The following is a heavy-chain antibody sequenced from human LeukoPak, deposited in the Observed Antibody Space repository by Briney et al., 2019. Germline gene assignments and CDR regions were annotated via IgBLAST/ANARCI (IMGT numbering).Heavy chain of an antibody. CDR3: ARGRPYSRAIDY. D-gene: IGHD6-13*01. CDR1: GFTFSSYS. Sequence: GGSLRLSCAASGFTFSSYSMNWVRQAPGKGLEWVSAISGSGGSTYYADSVRGRFTISRDNAKNSLYLQMNSLKAEDTAVYYCARGRPYSRAIDYWGQGTLVTVSS. J-gene: IGHJ4*02. V-gene: IGHV3-21*01. CDR2: ISGSGGST.